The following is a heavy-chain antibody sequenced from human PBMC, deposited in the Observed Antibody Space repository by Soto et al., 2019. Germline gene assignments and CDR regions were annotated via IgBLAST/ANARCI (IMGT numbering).Heavy chain of an antibody. CDR2: IYADGTT. Sequence: EVPLMESGGGLVQPGGSLRLSCVVSGFSVSNNYMSWVRQAPGMRLDWVSVIYADGTTYYVDSVKGRFTISRHNSRNTLYLQMDSLRTEDTAVYYCARGGGPFINSVTNPFDYWGQGTLVTVSS. D-gene: IGHD4-17*01. J-gene: IGHJ4*02. CDR1: GFSVSNNY. CDR3: ARGGGPFINSVTNPFDY. V-gene: IGHV3-53*04.